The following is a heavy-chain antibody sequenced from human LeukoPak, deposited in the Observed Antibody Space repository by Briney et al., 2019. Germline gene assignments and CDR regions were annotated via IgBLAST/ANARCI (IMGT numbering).Heavy chain of an antibody. CDR1: GGSVSSGSHY. V-gene: IGHV4-61*03. Sequence: SETLSLTCPVSGGSVSSGSHYWSWIRQPPGKGLEWIGHVYYSGSTSYNPSLKGRVTISVDASKNHFSLELHSVTAADTAVYYCARQYYDFWSGPPYYFDYWGQGTLVTVSS. J-gene: IGHJ4*02. D-gene: IGHD3-3*01. CDR3: ARQYYDFWSGPPYYFDY. CDR2: VYYSGST.